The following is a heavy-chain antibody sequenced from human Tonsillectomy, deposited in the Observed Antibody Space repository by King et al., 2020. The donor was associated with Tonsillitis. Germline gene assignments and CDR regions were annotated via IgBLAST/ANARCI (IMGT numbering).Heavy chain of an antibody. CDR2: IKQDGSEK. CDR3: ARDELYYYDSSDRYFDY. D-gene: IGHD3-22*01. Sequence: QLVQSGGGLVQPGGSLRLSCAASGFTFSSYWMSWVRQAPGKGLEWVANIKQDGSEKYYVDSVKGRFTISRDNAKNSLYLQMNSLRAEDTAVYYCARDELYYYDSSDRYFDYWGQGTLVTVSS. V-gene: IGHV3-7*01. CDR1: GFTFSSYW. J-gene: IGHJ4*02.